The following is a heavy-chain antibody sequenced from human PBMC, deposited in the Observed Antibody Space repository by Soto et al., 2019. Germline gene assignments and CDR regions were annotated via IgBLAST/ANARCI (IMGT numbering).Heavy chain of an antibody. V-gene: IGHV1-69*13. CDR2: IIPIFGTA. D-gene: IGHD3-22*01. CDR3: ARWLYYYDSSGRTAGAFDI. CDR1: GGTFSSYA. J-gene: IGHJ3*02. Sequence: ASVKVSCKASGGTFSSYAISWVRQAPGQGLEWMGGIIPIFGTANYAQKFQGRVTITADESTSTAYMELSSLRSEDTAVYYCARWLYYYDSSGRTAGAFDIWGQGTMVTVSS.